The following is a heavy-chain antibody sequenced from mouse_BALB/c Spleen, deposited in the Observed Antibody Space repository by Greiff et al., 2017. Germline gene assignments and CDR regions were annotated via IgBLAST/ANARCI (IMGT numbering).Heavy chain of an antibody. V-gene: IGHV1-54*01. Sequence: VQLQESGAELVRPGTSVKVSCKASGYAFTNYLIEWVKQRPGQGLEWIGVINPGSGGTNYNEKFKGKATLTADKSSSTAYMQLSSLTSDDSAVYFCARGDYDGTWFAYWGQGTLVTVSA. CDR2: INPGSGGT. D-gene: IGHD2-4*01. J-gene: IGHJ3*01. CDR1: GYAFTNYL. CDR3: ARGDYDGTWFAY.